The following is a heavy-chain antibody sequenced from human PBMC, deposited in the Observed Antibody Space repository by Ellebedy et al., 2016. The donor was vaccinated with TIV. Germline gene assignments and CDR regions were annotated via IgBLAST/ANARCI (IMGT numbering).Heavy chain of an antibody. J-gene: IGHJ1*01. V-gene: IGHV3-23*01. CDR2: ISGSGGST. CDR3: AKDEDQRGYYYDSSGEGYFQH. D-gene: IGHD3-22*01. Sequence: GESLKISCAASGFTFSSYDMHWVRQAPGKGLEWVSAISGSGGSTYYADSVKGRFTISRDNSKNTLYLQMNSLRAEDTAVYYCAKDEDQRGYYYDSSGEGYFQHWGQGTLVTVSS. CDR1: GFTFSSYD.